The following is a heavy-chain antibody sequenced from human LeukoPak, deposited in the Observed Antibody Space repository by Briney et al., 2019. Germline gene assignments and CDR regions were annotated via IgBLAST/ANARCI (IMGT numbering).Heavy chain of an antibody. CDR1: GYSITSGYY. J-gene: IGHJ4*02. CDR2: IYHNGST. D-gene: IGHD1-26*01. CDR3: AISPRDSGFDY. V-gene: IGHV4-38-2*02. Sequence: PSETLSLTCSVSGYSITSGYYWGWIRQPPGKGLEWIGTIYHNGSTSYNPSLKSRVTISVDTSKNQFSLKLSSVTAADTAVYYCAISPRDSGFDYWGQGTLVTVSS.